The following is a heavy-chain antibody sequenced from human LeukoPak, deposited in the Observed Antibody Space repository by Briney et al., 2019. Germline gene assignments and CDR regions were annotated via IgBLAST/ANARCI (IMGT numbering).Heavy chain of an antibody. J-gene: IGHJ4*02. V-gene: IGHV3-74*01. CDR3: GRDRVQGADFYS. Sequence: SGGSLRLSCEASGFTFSNYWMHWVRQAPGKGLMWVSHIRSDGRSTTYADSVKGRFTISRDNTKSTLYLQMNSLRAEDTAVYYCGRDRVQGADFYSWGQGTLGTVSS. CDR2: IRSDGRST. CDR1: GFTFSNYW. D-gene: IGHD3-10*01.